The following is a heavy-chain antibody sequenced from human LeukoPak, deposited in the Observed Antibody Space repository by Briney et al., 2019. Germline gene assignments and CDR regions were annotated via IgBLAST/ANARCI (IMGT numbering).Heavy chain of an antibody. J-gene: IGHJ5*02. CDR1: GFTFTSYA. V-gene: IGHV3-23*01. Sequence: GGSLRLSCRASGFTFTSYALTWVRQAPGKGLEWVSTISDTGTSTYYADSVKGRFTISRDNSKNTLYLQMNSLRAEDTALYYCTKDPNGDYIGAFDPWGQGTLVTVSS. CDR2: ISDTGTST. D-gene: IGHD4-17*01. CDR3: TKDPNGDYIGAFDP.